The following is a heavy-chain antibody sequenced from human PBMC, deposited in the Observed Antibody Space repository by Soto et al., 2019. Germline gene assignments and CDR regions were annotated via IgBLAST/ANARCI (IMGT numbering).Heavy chain of an antibody. CDR3: ARDDSGSYSFRAFDI. Sequence: KPSETLSLTCTVSGGSISSYYWSWIRQPPGKGLEWIGYIYYSGSTNYNPPLKSRVTISVDTSKNQFSLKLSSVTAADTAVYYCARDDSGSYSFRAFDIWGQGTMVTVSS. CDR1: GGSISSYY. D-gene: IGHD3-10*01. J-gene: IGHJ3*02. CDR2: IYYSGST. V-gene: IGHV4-59*01.